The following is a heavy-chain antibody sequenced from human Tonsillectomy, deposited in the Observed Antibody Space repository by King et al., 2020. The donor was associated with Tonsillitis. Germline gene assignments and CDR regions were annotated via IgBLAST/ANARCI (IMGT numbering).Heavy chain of an antibody. J-gene: IGHJ6*02. CDR3: ARRDGDLDYYYYGMDV. Sequence: VQLVESGGGVVQPGRSLRLSCAASGFTFSSYAMHWVRQAPGKGLEWVAEISFDGSNKYYPDSVKGRFTISRDNSKNTQYLQMNSLRPEDTAVYYCARRDGDLDYYYYGMDVWGQGTTVTVSS. D-gene: IGHD4-17*01. CDR2: ISFDGSNK. V-gene: IGHV3-30-3*01. CDR1: GFTFSSYA.